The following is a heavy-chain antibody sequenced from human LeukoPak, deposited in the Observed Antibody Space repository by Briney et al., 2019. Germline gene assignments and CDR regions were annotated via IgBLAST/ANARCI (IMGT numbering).Heavy chain of an antibody. CDR2: IDWDDDK. CDR1: GGSISSYYW. D-gene: IGHD3-10*01. CDR3: ARSSYYGETFFDY. V-gene: IGHV2-70*11. J-gene: IGHJ4*02. Sequence: TLSLTCTVSGGSISSYYWSWIRQPPGKALEWLARIDWDDDKYYSTSLKTRLTISKDTSKNQVVLTMTNMDPVDTATYYCARSSYYGETFFDYWGQGTLVTVSS.